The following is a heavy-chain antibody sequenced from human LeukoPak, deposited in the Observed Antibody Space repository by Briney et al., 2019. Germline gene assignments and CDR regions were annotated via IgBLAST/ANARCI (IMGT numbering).Heavy chain of an antibody. Sequence: GGSLRLSCAASGFTFSNYGMHWVRQAPGKGLEWVAVIWYDGSNKYYADSVKGRFTISRDNSKNTLYLQMNSLRAEDTAVYYCARDSSTSSYYFDYWGQGTLVTVSS. CDR3: ARDSSTSSYYFDY. V-gene: IGHV3-33*01. CDR2: IWYDGSNK. CDR1: GFTFSNYG. D-gene: IGHD6-13*01. J-gene: IGHJ4*02.